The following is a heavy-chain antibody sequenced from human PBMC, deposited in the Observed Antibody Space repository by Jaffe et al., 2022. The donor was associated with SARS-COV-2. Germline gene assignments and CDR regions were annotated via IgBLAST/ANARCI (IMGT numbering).Heavy chain of an antibody. CDR3: AKTTGSSWYEEH. CDR1: GFTFSRSA. Sequence: VQVLESGGGLVQPGGSLRLSCITSGFTFSRSAMSWVRQAPGKGLEWVSTISGNGESTYYADSMKGRFTISRDNSKNTLNLQINSLSAEDTAVYYCAKTTGSSWYEEHWGQGTLVTVSS. D-gene: IGHD6-13*01. CDR2: ISGNGEST. J-gene: IGHJ1*01. V-gene: IGHV3-23*01.